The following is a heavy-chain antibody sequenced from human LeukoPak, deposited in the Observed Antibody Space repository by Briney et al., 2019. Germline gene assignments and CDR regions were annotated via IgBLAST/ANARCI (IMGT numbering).Heavy chain of an antibody. CDR3: AGGGYSSSWIIDY. V-gene: IGHV3-53*01. CDR2: IYSGGST. J-gene: IGHJ4*02. Sequence: TGGSLRLSCAASGFTFSSYEMNWVRQAPGKGLEWVSVIYSGGSTYYADSVKGRFTISRDNSKNTLYLQMNSLRAEDTAVYYCAGGGYSSSWIIDYWGQGTLVTVSS. D-gene: IGHD6-13*01. CDR1: GFTFSSYE.